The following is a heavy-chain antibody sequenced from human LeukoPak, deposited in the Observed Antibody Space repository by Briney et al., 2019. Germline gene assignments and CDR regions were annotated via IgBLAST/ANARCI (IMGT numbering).Heavy chain of an antibody. CDR3: ARVLGVKWFGSENWFDP. CDR2: INHSGST. Sequence: GSLRLSCAASGFTFSGYWMSWVRQPPGKGLEWIGEINHSGSTNYNPSLKSRVTISVDTSKNQFSLKLSSVTAADTAVYYCARVLGVKWFGSENWFDPWGQGTLVTVSS. CDR1: GFTFSGYW. V-gene: IGHV4-34*01. D-gene: IGHD3-10*01. J-gene: IGHJ5*02.